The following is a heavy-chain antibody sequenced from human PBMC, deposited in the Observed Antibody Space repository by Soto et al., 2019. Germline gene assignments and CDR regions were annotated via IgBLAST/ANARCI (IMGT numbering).Heavy chain of an antibody. CDR3: AGGGGVGVAGSAAFDM. V-gene: IGHV1-2*02. D-gene: IGHD3-3*01. CDR1: GYPVTAYY. J-gene: IGHJ3*02. Sequence: QLHLVQSGAVVKKPGASVTVSCSASGYPVTAYYMHWVRQAPGRGLEWMGGINPATGAAKYTQTFQGRGPMTRGKSKRTVFKEMSGLTSEDTAVFYWAGGGGVGVAGSAAFDMWGQGTLVTVSS. CDR2: INPATGAA.